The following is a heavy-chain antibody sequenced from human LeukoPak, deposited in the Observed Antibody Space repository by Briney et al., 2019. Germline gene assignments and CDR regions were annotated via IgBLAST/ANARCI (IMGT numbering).Heavy chain of an antibody. CDR2: IYYSGST. J-gene: IGHJ4*02. V-gene: IGHV4-31*11. D-gene: IGHD1-26*01. Sequence: SETLSLTCAVSGGSISSGGYYWSWIRQHPGKGLEWIGYIYYSGSTYYNPSLKSRVTISVDTSKNQFSLKLSSVTAADTAVYYCARTSGSYFDYWGQGTLVTVSS. CDR1: GGSISSGGYY. CDR3: ARTSGSYFDY.